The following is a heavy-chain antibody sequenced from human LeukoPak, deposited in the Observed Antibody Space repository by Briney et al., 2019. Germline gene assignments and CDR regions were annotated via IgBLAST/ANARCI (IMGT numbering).Heavy chain of an antibody. CDR3: ARERTYSSSWYYFDY. CDR1: GFTFSSYS. Sequence: GGSLRLSCAASGFTFSSYSMNWVRQAPGKGLEWVSSISSSSYIYYADSVKGRFTISRDNAKNSLYLQMNSLRDEDTAVYYCARERTYSSSWYYFDYWGQGTLVTVSS. V-gene: IGHV3-21*01. J-gene: IGHJ4*02. D-gene: IGHD6-13*01. CDR2: ISSSSYI.